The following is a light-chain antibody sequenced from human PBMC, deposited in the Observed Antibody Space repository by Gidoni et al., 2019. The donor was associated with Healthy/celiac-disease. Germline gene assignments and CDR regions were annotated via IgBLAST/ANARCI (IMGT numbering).Light chain of an antibody. Sequence: QSVLTQPPSVSGAPVQRVTISCTGSSSNIGGGYDGHWYQQLPGTAPKLLIYGNSNRPSRVPDRFSGSKSCTSASLAITGLQAEDEADYYCQSYDSSLSGSVVFGGGTKLTVL. J-gene: IGLJ2*01. CDR1: SSNIGGGYD. V-gene: IGLV1-40*01. CDR3: QSYDSSLSGSVV. CDR2: GNS.